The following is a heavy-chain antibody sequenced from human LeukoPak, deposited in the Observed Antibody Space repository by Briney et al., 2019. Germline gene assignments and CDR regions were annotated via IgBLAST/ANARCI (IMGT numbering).Heavy chain of an antibody. CDR2: IRTTAEGAKYA. CDR1: GFSFTDYP. Sequence: GGSLRLSCATSGFSFTDYPMNWVRQAPGKGLEWISNIRTTAEGAKYAYYADSVKGRFTISRDNSKNTLYLQMNSLRAEDTALYYCAQGRGSRSAWTYFDYWGQGILVTVSS. D-gene: IGHD6-19*01. V-gene: IGHV3-48*01. J-gene: IGHJ4*02. CDR3: AQGRGSRSAWTYFDY.